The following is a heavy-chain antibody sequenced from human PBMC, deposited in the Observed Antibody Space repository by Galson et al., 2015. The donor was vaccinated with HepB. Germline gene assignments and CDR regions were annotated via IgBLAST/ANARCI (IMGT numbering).Heavy chain of an antibody. CDR3: ARMTALAGKFDP. D-gene: IGHD6-19*01. CDR1: GYSFRSNW. V-gene: IGHV5-51*01. CDR2: IYPGDSDT. Sequence: QSGAEVKKPGESLKISCEGSGYSFRSNWIVWVRQRPRKGLEWMGIIYPGDSDTTYSPSFQGRVTMSADKTLNTAYLHWSSLEASDTAIYYCARMTALAGKFDPWGQGTLVTVSS. J-gene: IGHJ5*02.